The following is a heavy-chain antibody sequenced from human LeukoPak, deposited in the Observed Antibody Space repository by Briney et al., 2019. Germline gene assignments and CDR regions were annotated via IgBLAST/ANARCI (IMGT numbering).Heavy chain of an antibody. CDR2: INPSGGST. CDR3: ARDFPHRWSGSYQLY. CDR1: GYTFTSYY. Sequence: ASVKVSCKASGYTFTSYYMHWVRQAPGQGLEWMGIINPSGGSTSCAQKFQGRVTMTRDTSTSTVYMELSSLRSEDTAVYYCARDFPHRWSGSYQLYWGQGTLVTVSS. D-gene: IGHD1-26*01. V-gene: IGHV1-46*01. J-gene: IGHJ4*02.